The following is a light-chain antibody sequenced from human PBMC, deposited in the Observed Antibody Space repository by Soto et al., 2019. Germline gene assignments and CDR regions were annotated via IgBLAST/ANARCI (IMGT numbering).Light chain of an antibody. J-gene: IGKJ5*01. V-gene: IGKV3-15*01. CDR3: QKYNKWPIT. CDR2: GAS. Sequence: EIVMTQSPATLTVSPGERATLSCRASQRVASNLAWYQQKTGQAPRLLIYGASTRATGIPDRFSGSGSGTEFNLAISRLQSEDSAFYYCQKYNKWPITFGQGTRLEIK. CDR1: QRVASN.